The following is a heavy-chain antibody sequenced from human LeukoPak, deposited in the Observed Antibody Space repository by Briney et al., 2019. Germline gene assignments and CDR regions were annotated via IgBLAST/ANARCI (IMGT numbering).Heavy chain of an antibody. CDR3: ARGHYDTSGQSDY. CDR1: GFTFDDYA. Sequence: SLRLSCAASGFTFDDYAMHWVRQAPGKGLEWVSGISWNSGSIGYADSVKGRFTISRDNAKNSLYLQMSSLRAEDTAVYYCARGHYDTSGQSDYWGQGTLVTVSS. D-gene: IGHD3-22*01. J-gene: IGHJ4*02. CDR2: ISWNSGSI. V-gene: IGHV3-9*01.